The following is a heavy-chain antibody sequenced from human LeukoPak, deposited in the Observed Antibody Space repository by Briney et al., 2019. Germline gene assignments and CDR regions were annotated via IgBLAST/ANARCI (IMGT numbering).Heavy chain of an antibody. V-gene: IGHV4-39*07. CDR3: ARDTGVLGY. D-gene: IGHD7-27*01. J-gene: IGHJ4*02. CDR1: SGSICSTTYY. Sequence: PSETLSLTCTVSSGSICSTTYYWAWIRQPPGKGLEWIGEIYHSGSTNYNPSLKSRVTISVDKSKNQFSLKLSSMTAADTAVYYCARDTGVLGYWGQGTLVTVSS. CDR2: IYHSGST.